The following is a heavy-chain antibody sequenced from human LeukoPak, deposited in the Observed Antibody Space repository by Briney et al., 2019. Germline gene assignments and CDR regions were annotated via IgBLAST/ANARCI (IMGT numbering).Heavy chain of an antibody. CDR1: GFTVSTNY. CDR3: ASYRYGSSFAFDI. CDR2: IYSGGST. D-gene: IGHD6-6*01. Sequence: GGSLRLSCGASGFTVSTNYMSWVRQAPGKGLEWVSIIYSGGSTYYADSVKGRFTIPRDNSKNTLYLQMNSLRAEDTAVYYCASYRYGSSFAFDIWGQGTMVTVSS. V-gene: IGHV3-66*01. J-gene: IGHJ3*02.